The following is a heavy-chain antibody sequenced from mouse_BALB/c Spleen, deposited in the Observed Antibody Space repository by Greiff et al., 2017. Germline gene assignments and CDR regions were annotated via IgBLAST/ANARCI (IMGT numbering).Heavy chain of an antibody. V-gene: IGHV1-63*02. J-gene: IGHJ4*01. CDR3: ARDITTVVAPYAMDY. D-gene: IGHD1-1*01. CDR2: IYPGGGYT. Sequence: VQLQQSGAELVRPGTSVKISCKASGYTFTNYWLGWVKQRPGHGLEWIGDIYPGGGYTNYNEKFKGKATLTADTSSSTAYMQLSSLTSEDSAVYFCARDITTVVAPYAMDYWGQGTSVTVSS. CDR1: GYTFTNYW.